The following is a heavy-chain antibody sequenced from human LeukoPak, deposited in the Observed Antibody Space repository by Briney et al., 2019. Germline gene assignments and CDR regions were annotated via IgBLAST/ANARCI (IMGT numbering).Heavy chain of an antibody. D-gene: IGHD2-2*01. J-gene: IGHJ1*01. CDR3: ARRDHFDYQGDEYFQH. V-gene: IGHV1-18*01. CDR2: ISADNGDA. CDR1: ASTFASYV. Sequence: ASRNVSCKASASTFASYVIGCVRPPPGQGLEWMGWISADNGDANYAQKFQGTVTMTTDTSTRPAYMEPSSLRSDDTAVYYRARRDHFDYQGDEYFQHWGEGTRLSVSS.